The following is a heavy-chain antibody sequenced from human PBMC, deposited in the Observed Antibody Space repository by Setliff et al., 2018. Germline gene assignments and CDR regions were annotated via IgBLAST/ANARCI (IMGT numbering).Heavy chain of an antibody. V-gene: IGHV1-2*06. CDR3: VREGVDSRSSTDYRYYMDV. CDR1: GYTFTDYY. J-gene: IGHJ6*03. Sequence: ASVKVSCKASGYTFTDYYIHWVREAPGQGLEWMGRINPNSGGTNYAQKFQGRVTMTRDTSISTAYMELSRLRSDDTAVYYCVREGVDSRSSTDYRYYMDVWGKGTTVTV. D-gene: IGHD3-22*01. CDR2: INPNSGGT.